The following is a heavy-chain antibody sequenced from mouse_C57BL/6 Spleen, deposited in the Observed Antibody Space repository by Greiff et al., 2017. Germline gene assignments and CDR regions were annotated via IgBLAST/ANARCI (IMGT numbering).Heavy chain of an antibody. CDR1: GYTFTGYW. CDR2: ILPGSGST. Sequence: QVQLQQSGAELMKPGASVKLSCKATGYTFTGYWIEWVKQRPGHGLEWIGEILPGSGSTNYNEKFKGKATFTADTSSNTAYMQLSSLTTEDSAIYYCARRAHDYDSNYRYALDYWGQGTSVTVSS. CDR3: ARRAHDYDSNYRYALDY. J-gene: IGHJ4*01. V-gene: IGHV1-9*01. D-gene: IGHD2-4*01.